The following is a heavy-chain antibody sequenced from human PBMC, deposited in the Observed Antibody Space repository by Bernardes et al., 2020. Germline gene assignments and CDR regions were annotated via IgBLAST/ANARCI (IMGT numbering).Heavy chain of an antibody. CDR3: ATVVVVAATERTDAFDI. CDR2: FDPEDGET. CDR1: GYTLTELS. J-gene: IGHJ3*02. Sequence: ASVKVSCKVSGYTLTELSMHWVRQAPGKELEWMGGFDPEDGETIYAQKFQGRVTMTEDTSTDTAYMELSSLRSEDTAVYYCATVVVVAATERTDAFDIWGQGTMVTVSS. V-gene: IGHV1-24*01. D-gene: IGHD2-15*01.